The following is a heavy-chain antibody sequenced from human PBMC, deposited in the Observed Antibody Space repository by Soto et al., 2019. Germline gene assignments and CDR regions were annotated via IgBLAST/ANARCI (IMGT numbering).Heavy chain of an antibody. J-gene: IGHJ4*02. CDR2: ITRDGYNK. CDR3: TKSSGGSSSVGMDY. Sequence: GGSLRLSCAGSGFIFKNYALYWVRQAPGKGLEWVASITRDGYNKYYADSVKGRFTISRDNSRDTLSLQMTALTIEDSSVYYCTKSSGGSSSVGMDYWGQGTRVTVSS. V-gene: IGHV3-30*04. D-gene: IGHD6-6*01. CDR1: GFIFKNYA.